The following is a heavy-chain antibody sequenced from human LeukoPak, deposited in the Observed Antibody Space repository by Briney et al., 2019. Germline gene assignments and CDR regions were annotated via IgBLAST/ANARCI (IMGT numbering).Heavy chain of an antibody. J-gene: IGHJ4*02. CDR2: IWFDGSNK. V-gene: IGHV3-33*01. D-gene: IGHD7-27*01. CDR3: ARDRDWGCSYCSY. Sequence: GGSLRLSCAASGFTFSSYGMHWVRQAPGKGLEWVAVIWFDGSNKYYADSVKGRFTISRDNSKNTLYLQMNSLRAEDTAVYYCARDRDWGCSYCSYWGQGTLVTVYS. CDR1: GFTFSSYG.